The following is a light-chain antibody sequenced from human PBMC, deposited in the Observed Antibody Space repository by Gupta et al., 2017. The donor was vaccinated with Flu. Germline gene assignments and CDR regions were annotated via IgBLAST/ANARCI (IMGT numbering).Light chain of an antibody. CDR3: SSYTSSSNPV. CDR2: EVS. J-gene: IGLJ2*01. CDR1: SSDVGGYNY. Sequence: QSALTQPASVSGSPGQSITISCTGNSSDVGGYNYVSWYQQHPGKAPKLMIYEVSNRPSGVSNRFSGSKSGNTASLTISGLQAEDEADYYCSSYTSSSNPVFGGGTKLTVL. V-gene: IGLV2-14*01.